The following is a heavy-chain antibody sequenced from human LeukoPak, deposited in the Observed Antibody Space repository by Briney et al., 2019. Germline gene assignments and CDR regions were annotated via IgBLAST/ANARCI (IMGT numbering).Heavy chain of an antibody. V-gene: IGHV7-4-1*02. CDR3: ARGWKAAAAKIGFDP. CDR1: GYTFTSNA. CDR2: IDTNTGNP. D-gene: IGHD6-13*01. J-gene: IGHJ5*02. Sequence: ASVKVSCKASGYTFTSNAINWVRQAPGQGLEWMGWIDTNTGNPTYAQGFTGRFVFSLDTSVSTAYLQISSLKAEDTAVYYCARGWKAAAAKIGFDPWGQGTLVTVSS.